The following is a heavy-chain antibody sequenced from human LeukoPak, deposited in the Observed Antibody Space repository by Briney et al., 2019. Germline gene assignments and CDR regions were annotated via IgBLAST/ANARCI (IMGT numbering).Heavy chain of an antibody. CDR1: GYTFTAQY. D-gene: IGHD3-3*02. J-gene: IGHJ4*02. V-gene: IGHV1-2*02. CDR2: INAKNGDT. Sequence: ASVKVSCKASGYTFTAQYMQWVRQAPGQGVERMGWINAKNGDTKYAQSFRGRVTITRDTSTTTAYMELSSLRSDDTAVYFCASYPRSISTPPFDYWGQGTLVTVSS. CDR3: ASYPRSISTPPFDY.